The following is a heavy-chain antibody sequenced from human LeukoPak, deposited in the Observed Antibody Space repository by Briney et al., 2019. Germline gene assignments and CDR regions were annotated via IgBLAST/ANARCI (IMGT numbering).Heavy chain of an antibody. CDR3: ARLTYCGGDCPVY. V-gene: IGHV5-10-1*01. CDR2: IDPSDSNT. D-gene: IGHD2-21*02. J-gene: IGHJ4*02. Sequence: GESLKISCKGPGYSFSSYWISWARQMPGKGLEWMGRIDPSDSNTKYSPSFQGHVTISADKSISTAYLQWSSLKALDTAMYYCARLTYCGGDCPVYWGQGTLVTVSS. CDR1: GYSFSSYW.